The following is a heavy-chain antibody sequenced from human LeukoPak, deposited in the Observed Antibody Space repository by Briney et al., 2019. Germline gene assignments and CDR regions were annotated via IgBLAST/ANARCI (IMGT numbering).Heavy chain of an antibody. Sequence: SETLSLTXTVSGGSISSYYWSWIRQPPGKGLEWIGYIYYSGSTNYNPSLKSRVTISVDTSKNQFSPKLSSVTAADTAVYYCARDGLGELGYWGQGTLVTVSS. CDR2: IYYSGST. J-gene: IGHJ4*02. CDR3: ARDGLGELGY. D-gene: IGHD3-10*01. V-gene: IGHV4-59*01. CDR1: GGSISSYY.